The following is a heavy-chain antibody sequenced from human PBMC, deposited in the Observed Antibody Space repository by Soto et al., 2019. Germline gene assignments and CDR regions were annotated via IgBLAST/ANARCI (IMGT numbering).Heavy chain of an antibody. J-gene: IGHJ4*02. Sequence: ASVKVSCKASGGTFSSYAISWVRQAPGQGLEWMGGIIPIFGTANYAQKFQGRVTITADESTSTAYMELSSLRSEDTAVYYCARDHYCSGGSCYSEGFDYWGQGTLVTVSS. CDR1: GGTFSSYA. CDR3: ARDHYCSGGSCYSEGFDY. CDR2: IIPIFGTA. D-gene: IGHD2-15*01. V-gene: IGHV1-69*13.